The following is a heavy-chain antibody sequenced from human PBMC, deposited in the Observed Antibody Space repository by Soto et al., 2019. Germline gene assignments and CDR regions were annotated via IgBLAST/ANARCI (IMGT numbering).Heavy chain of an antibody. CDR1: VDSVSDNSAA. Sequence: SQTVSLTCAISVDSVSDNSAALNWIRQSPSRGLEWRGRTYYRSKWYNDYAVSVKSRITINPHPSKNQFCLQPTSVTPEDTAVYYCARPLHEYQLLYGMDVWGQGTTVTVS. CDR3: ARPLHEYQLLYGMDV. V-gene: IGHV6-1*01. D-gene: IGHD2-2*01. CDR2: TYYRSKWYN. J-gene: IGHJ6*02.